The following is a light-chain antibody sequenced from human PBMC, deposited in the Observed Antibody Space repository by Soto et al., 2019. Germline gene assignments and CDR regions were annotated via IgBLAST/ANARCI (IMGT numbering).Light chain of an antibody. CDR3: ATWDGSVPGEV. Sequence: SVLTQSPSVSAAPGQKVTISFSGSSSNIWNNYVSWYQQLPGTAAKLLIYHKNKLPSGVPDQFGGSKSGRFGPLDITGLQTGDEADYYCATWDGSVPGEVFGGGTKVTVL. V-gene: IGLV1-51*01. J-gene: IGLJ2*01. CDR1: SSNIWNNY. CDR2: HKN.